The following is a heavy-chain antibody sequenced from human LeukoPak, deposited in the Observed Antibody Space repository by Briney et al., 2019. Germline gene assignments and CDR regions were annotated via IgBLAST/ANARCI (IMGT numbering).Heavy chain of an antibody. CDR2: ISWNSGSI. J-gene: IGHJ6*02. Sequence: SLRLSCAASGFTFDDYAMHWVRQAPGKGLEWVSGISWNSGSIGYADSVKGRFTISRDNAKNSLYLQMNSLRAEDTAVYYCARGMSGYYGMDVWGQGTTITVSS. CDR3: ARGMSGYYGMDV. CDR1: GFTFDDYA. V-gene: IGHV3-9*01.